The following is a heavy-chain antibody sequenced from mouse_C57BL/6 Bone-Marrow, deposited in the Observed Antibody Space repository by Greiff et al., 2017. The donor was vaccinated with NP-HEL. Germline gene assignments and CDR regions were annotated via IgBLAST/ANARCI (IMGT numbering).Heavy chain of an antibody. Sequence: EVQLVESGGGLVQPGGSMKLSCAASGFTFSDAWMDWVRQSPEKGLEWVAEIRNKANNHATYYAESVKGRFTISRDDSKSCVYLQMNSLRAEDTDIYYCTKRVLRNYFDYWGQGTTLTVSS. CDR3: TKRVLRNYFDY. D-gene: IGHD1-1*01. J-gene: IGHJ2*01. CDR1: GFTFSDAW. CDR2: IRNKANNHAT. V-gene: IGHV6-6*01.